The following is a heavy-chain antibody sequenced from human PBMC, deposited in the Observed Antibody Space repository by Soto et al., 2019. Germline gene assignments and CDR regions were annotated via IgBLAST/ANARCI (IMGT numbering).Heavy chain of an antibody. J-gene: IGHJ4*02. CDR2: IIPVFQTA. CDR3: ARGGSGYTWFNEF. CDR1: GGLFSSYP. D-gene: IGHD3-22*01. Sequence: QEQLVQSGAEVKKPGSSVKVSCKASGGLFSSYPISWVRQVPGQGLEWMGGIIPVFQTAYYTQRFQGSVTITADESTNTAYMELCSLRSEDTAIYYCARGGSGYTWFNEFWGQGTLVTVSS. V-gene: IGHV1-69*01.